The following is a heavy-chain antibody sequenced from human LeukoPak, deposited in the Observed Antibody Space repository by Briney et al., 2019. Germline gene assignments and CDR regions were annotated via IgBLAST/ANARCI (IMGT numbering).Heavy chain of an antibody. J-gene: IGHJ2*01. CDR2: IGTAGDT. Sequence: GGSLRLSCAASGFTLSSYDMHWVRQATGKGLEWVSAIGTAGDTYYPGSVKGRFTISRENAKNSLYLQMNSLRAGDTAVYYCARTPDAYYYDSSGYYYRGFPRNDWYFDLWGRGTLVTVSS. CDR3: ARTPDAYYYDSSGYYYRGFPRNDWYFDL. CDR1: GFTLSSYD. D-gene: IGHD3-22*01. V-gene: IGHV3-13*01.